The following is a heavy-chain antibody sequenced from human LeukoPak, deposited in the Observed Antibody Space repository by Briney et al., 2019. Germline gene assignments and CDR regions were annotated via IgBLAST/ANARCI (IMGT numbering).Heavy chain of an antibody. Sequence: GGSLRLSCAASGFTFSSYWMSWVRQAPGKGLEWVANIKQDGSEKYYVDSVKGRFTISRDNAKNSLYLQMNSLRAKDTAVYYCARAGSSSWYYFDYWSQGTLVTVSS. CDR2: IKQDGSEK. V-gene: IGHV3-7*01. CDR1: GFTFSSYW. J-gene: IGHJ4*02. D-gene: IGHD6-13*01. CDR3: ARAGSSSWYYFDY.